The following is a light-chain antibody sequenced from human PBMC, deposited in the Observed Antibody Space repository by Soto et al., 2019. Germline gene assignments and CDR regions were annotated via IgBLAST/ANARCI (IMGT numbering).Light chain of an antibody. CDR2: EVS. V-gene: IGLV2-14*01. Sequence: QPVLTQPASVSGSPGQSITISCTGTSSDVGGYVFVSWYQQHPGKAPKLIIYEVSNRPSGVSHRFSGSKSGNTASLTISGLQAEDEADYYCHSYTSSTTLGVFGGGTKLTVL. CDR3: HSYTSSTTLGV. CDR1: SSDVGGYVF. J-gene: IGLJ2*01.